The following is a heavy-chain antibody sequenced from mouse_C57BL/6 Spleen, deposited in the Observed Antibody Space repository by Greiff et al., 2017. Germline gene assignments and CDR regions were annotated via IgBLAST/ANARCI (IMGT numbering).Heavy chain of an antibody. CDR2: INPNNGGT. J-gene: IGHJ2*01. Sequence: VQLKESGPELVKPGASVKIPCKASGYTFTDYNMDWVKQSHGKSLEWIGDINPNNGGTNYNQKFKGKATLTVDKYAGTAYMELLSLTSEDTAVCYCARGGLRRGFDYWGQGTTLTVSS. CDR3: ARGGLRRGFDY. V-gene: IGHV1-18*01. D-gene: IGHD2-4*01. CDR1: GYTFTDYN.